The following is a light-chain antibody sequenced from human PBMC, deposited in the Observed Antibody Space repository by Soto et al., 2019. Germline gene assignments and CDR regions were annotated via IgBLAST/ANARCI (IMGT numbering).Light chain of an antibody. J-gene: IGKJ3*01. CDR3: QQYYSSPFT. CDR1: RSVLSSSNNKNF. V-gene: IGKV4-1*01. CDR2: WAS. Sequence: DIVMTQSPDSLSVSLGERATINCKSSRSVLSSSNNKNFLAWYQQKPGQPPRLLIFWASTRESGVPDRFSGSGSAADFTGTISSLQAEDVAVYYYQQYYSSPFTFGPGTKVDIK.